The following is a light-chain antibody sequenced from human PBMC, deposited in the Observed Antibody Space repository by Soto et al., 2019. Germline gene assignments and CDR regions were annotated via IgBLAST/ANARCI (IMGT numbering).Light chain of an antibody. CDR3: QQYHIYSGT. CDR1: QTIDSW. V-gene: IGKV1-5*03. J-gene: IGKJ1*01. Sequence: DIQMTQAPSTLSASFGDRVTITCRASQTIDSWLAWYQQRPGKPPNLLIYKASTLASGVPSRFSGSGSGTEFTLTINSLQPDDFATYYCQQYHIYSGTFGQGTKVDIK. CDR2: KAS.